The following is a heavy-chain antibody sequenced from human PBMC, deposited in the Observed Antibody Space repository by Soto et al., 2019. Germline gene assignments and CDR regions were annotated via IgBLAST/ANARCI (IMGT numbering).Heavy chain of an antibody. V-gene: IGHV1-69*01. D-gene: IGHD5-18*01. Sequence: QVQLVQSGAEVKKPGSSVKVSCKASGGTFSSYAISWVRQAPGQGLEWMGGIIPIFGTANYAQKFQGRVTITADESTSTAYMELSSLRSEDTAVYYCAQDTAMVLVGYYYYGMDVWGQGTTVTVSS. J-gene: IGHJ6*02. CDR2: IIPIFGTA. CDR3: AQDTAMVLVGYYYYGMDV. CDR1: GGTFSSYA.